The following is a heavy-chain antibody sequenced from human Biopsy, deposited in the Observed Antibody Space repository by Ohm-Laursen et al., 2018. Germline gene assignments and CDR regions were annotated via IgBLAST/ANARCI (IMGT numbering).Heavy chain of an antibody. CDR3: ARGPQSGRHSCFSY. CDR1: GGTFFNYA. J-gene: IGHJ4*02. Sequence: LVKVSCKASGGTFFNYAISWVRQAPGQGLEWRGGIIPMFGTANYEQMFQGRVTISADESTGTSYMELSSISTEDKASYYCARGPQSGRHSCFSYRGQGTLVTVSS. V-gene: IGHV1-69*13. D-gene: IGHD1-26*01. CDR2: IIPMFGTA.